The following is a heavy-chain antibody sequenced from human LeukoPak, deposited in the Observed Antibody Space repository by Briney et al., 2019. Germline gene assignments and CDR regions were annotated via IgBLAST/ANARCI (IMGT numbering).Heavy chain of an antibody. CDR2: INPNSGGT. CDR3: ARVGADGEQWLEYYFDY. CDR1: GYIFTGYY. Sequence: GASVRVSCKASGYIFTGYYMHWVRQAPGQGLEWMGWINPNSGGTNYAQKFQGWVTMTRDTSISTAYMELSRLRSDDTAVYYCARVGADGEQWLEYYFDYWGQGTLVTVSS. V-gene: IGHV1-2*04. J-gene: IGHJ4*02. D-gene: IGHD6-19*01.